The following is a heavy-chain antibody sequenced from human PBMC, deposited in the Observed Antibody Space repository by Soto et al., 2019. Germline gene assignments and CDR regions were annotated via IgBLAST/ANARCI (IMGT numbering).Heavy chain of an antibody. D-gene: IGHD4-17*01. CDR2: IIPILGIA. Sequence: ASVKVSCKASGGTFSSYTISWVRQAPGQGLEWMGRIIPILGIANYAQKFQGRVTITADKSTSTAYMELSSLRSEDTAVYYCARVTPYGDSLFDYWGQGTLVTVSS. CDR3: ARVTPYGDSLFDY. V-gene: IGHV1-69*02. CDR1: GGTFSSYT. J-gene: IGHJ4*02.